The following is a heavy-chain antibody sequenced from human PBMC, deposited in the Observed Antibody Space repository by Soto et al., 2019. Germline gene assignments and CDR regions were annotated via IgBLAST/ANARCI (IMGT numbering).Heavy chain of an antibody. CDR1: GGSISIVIC. J-gene: IGHJ4*02. Sequence: QVQLQESGPGLVKPSGTLSLTWPVSGGSISIVICWGWVRQSPGKGREGIGEIFQSGSTNYNPSLKSRVSMSVDKSKNQFSLRLSSVTAADTAVYYCARAYKPTYSNSWYFGHWGQGTLVTVSS. CDR3: ARAYKPTYSNSWYFGH. V-gene: IGHV4-4*02. CDR2: IFQSGST. D-gene: IGHD6-13*01.